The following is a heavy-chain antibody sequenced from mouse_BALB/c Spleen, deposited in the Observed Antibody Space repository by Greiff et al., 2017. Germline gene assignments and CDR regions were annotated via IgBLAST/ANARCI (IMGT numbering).Heavy chain of an antibody. J-gene: IGHJ3*01. CDR1: GYSFTDYN. Sequence: VQLKESGPELVKPGASVKVSCKASGYSFTDYNMYWVKQSHGKSLEWIGYIDPYNGGTSYNQKFKGKATLTVDKSSSTAFMHLNSLTSEDSAVYYCASPQDYGSRAFAYWGQGTLVTVSA. V-gene: IGHV1S135*01. CDR2: IDPYNGGT. CDR3: ASPQDYGSRAFAY. D-gene: IGHD1-1*01.